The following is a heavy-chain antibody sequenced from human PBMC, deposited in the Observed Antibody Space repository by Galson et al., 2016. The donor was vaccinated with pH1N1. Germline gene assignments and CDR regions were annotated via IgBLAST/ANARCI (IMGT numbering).Heavy chain of an antibody. CDR1: GLPFDDYY. J-gene: IGHJ5*02. CDR2: IRGKRFGQTT. Sequence: SLRLSCAASGLPFDDYYFMWIRQAPDRGLEWVSFIRGKRFGQTTEHAASVKGRFSISRDDSKNTAYLQMNSLKVDDTAIYYCTSLRFGHNWFDPWGHGTLVTVSS. V-gene: IGHV3-49*03. CDR3: TSLRFGHNWFDP. D-gene: IGHD3-10*01.